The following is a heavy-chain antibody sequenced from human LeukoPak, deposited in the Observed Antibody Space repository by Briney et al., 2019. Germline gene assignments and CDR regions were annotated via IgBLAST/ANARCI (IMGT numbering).Heavy chain of an antibody. CDR3: TTDGYSSGWLDGIFDY. Sequence: GGSLRLSCAASGFTVSNNYMNWVRQAPGKGLEWVSGIYSDGSTYYGDSVKGRFTISRDNSKNTLFLQMSSLRADDTAVYYCTTDGYSSGWLDGIFDYWGQGTLVTVSS. D-gene: IGHD6-19*01. CDR2: IYSDGST. V-gene: IGHV3-53*01. J-gene: IGHJ4*02. CDR1: GFTVSNNY.